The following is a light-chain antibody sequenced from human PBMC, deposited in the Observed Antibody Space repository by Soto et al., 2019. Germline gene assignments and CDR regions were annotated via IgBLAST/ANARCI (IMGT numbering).Light chain of an antibody. J-gene: IGKJ2*01. CDR1: QSISSW. V-gene: IGKV1-5*03. Sequence: DIQMTQSPSTLSASVGDRVTITCRASQSISSWLAWYQQKPGKAPKLLVYKASNLESGVPLRFSGSGSGTEFTLTISSLQPDDFATYSYQQYNSYPYTFGQGSKLGIK. CDR3: QQYNSYPYT. CDR2: KAS.